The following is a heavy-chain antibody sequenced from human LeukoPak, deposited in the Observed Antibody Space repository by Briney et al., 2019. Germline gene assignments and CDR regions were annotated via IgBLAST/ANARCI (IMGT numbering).Heavy chain of an antibody. CDR3: ARDEREQQLVYYYGMDV. J-gene: IGHJ6*02. V-gene: IGHV1-69*13. CDR1: GGTFSSYA. Sequence: SVTVSCKASGGTFSSYAISWVRQAPGQGLEWMGGIIPIFGTANYAQKFQGRVTITADESTSTAYMELSSLRSEDTAVYYCARDEREQQLVYYYGMDVWGQGTTVTVSS. CDR2: IIPIFGTA. D-gene: IGHD6-13*01.